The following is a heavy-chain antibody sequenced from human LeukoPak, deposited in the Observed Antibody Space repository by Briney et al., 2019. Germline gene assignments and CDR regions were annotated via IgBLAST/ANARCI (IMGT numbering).Heavy chain of an antibody. Sequence: GGSLRLSCAASGFTFSSYAMSWARQAPGKGLEWVSAISGSGGSTYYADSVKGRFTISRDNSKNTLYLQMNSLRAEDTAVYYCAKVSKGYCSSTSCYGYYWGQGTLVTVSS. CDR2: ISGSGGST. V-gene: IGHV3-23*01. CDR1: GFTFSSYA. D-gene: IGHD2-2*01. CDR3: AKVSKGYCSSTSCYGYY. J-gene: IGHJ4*02.